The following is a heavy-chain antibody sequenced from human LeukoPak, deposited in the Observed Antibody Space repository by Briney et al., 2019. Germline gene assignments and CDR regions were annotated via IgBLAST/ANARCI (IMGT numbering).Heavy chain of an antibody. D-gene: IGHD3-10*01. CDR2: INHNGST. CDR3: ARAYYYGSGSYDY. Sequence: SETLSLTCAVYGGSFSGYYWSWIRQAPGKGLEWIGEINHNGSTNYNPSLKSRVTISVDTSKNQFSLKLSSVTAADTAVYYCARAYYYGSGSYDYWGQGTLVTVSS. CDR1: GGSFSGYY. J-gene: IGHJ4*02. V-gene: IGHV4-34*01.